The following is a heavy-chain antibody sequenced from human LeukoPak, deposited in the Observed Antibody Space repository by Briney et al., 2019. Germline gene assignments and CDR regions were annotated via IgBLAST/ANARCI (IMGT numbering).Heavy chain of an antibody. Sequence: SETLSLTCTVSGGSISSYYWGWIRQPPGKGLEWIGYIYYSGSTNYNPSLKSRVTISVDTSKNQFSLKLSSVTAADTAVYYCARRRVEKATIMEGNWFDPWGQGTLVTVSS. D-gene: IGHD5-24*01. J-gene: IGHJ5*02. CDR2: IYYSGST. CDR1: GGSISSYY. V-gene: IGHV4-59*08. CDR3: ARRRVEKATIMEGNWFDP.